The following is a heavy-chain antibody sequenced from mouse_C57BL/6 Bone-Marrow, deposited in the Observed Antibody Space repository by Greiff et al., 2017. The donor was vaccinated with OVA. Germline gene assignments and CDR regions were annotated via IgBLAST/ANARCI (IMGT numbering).Heavy chain of an antibody. CDR3: TREKSCYYGIGYAMDY. Sequence: EVHLVESGEGLVKPGGSLKLSCAASGFTFSSYAMSWVRQTPEKRLEWVAYISSGGDYIYYADTVKGRFTISRDNARNTLYLQMSSLKSEDTAMYYCTREKSCYYGIGYAMDYCGQGTSVTVSS. CDR2: ISSGGDYI. CDR1: GFTFSSYA. V-gene: IGHV5-9-1*02. J-gene: IGHJ4*01. D-gene: IGHD1-1*01.